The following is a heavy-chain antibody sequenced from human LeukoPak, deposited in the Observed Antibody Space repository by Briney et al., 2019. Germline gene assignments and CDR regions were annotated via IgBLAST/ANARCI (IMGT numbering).Heavy chain of an antibody. D-gene: IGHD3-3*01. CDR2: ISGSGGST. CDR1: GFTFSSYA. V-gene: IGHV3-23*01. J-gene: IGHJ4*02. CDR3: AKDPLTIFGVVDVSY. Sequence: GGSLRLSCAASGFTFSSYAMSWVRQAPGKGLEWVSAISGSGGSTYYADSVKGRFTISRDNSKNTLYLQMNSPRAEDTGVYYCAKDPLTIFGVVDVSYWGQGTLVTVSS.